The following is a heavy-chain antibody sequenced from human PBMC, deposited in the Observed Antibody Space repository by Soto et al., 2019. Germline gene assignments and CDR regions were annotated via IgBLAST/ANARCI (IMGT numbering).Heavy chain of an antibody. CDR2: ISSSSSYI. V-gene: IGHV3-21*04. J-gene: IGHJ4*02. D-gene: IGHD3-16*02. Sequence: PGGSLRLSCAASGFTFSNYNMNWVRQAPGKGLEWVSSISSSSSYIYYADSVKGRFTISRDNFKNTLHLQMNSLRAEDTAVYYCAKALGELSPESFDYWGQGILVTVSS. CDR1: GFTFSNYN. CDR3: AKALGELSPESFDY.